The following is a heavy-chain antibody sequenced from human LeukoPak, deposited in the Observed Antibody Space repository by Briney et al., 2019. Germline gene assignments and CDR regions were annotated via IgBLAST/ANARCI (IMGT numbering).Heavy chain of an antibody. V-gene: IGHV4-39*01. CDR3: ARLAEQLRPRNSFDP. Sequence: SETLSLTCTVSGGTISSSSYYWGWIRQPPGKGLEWIGSIYYSGSTYYNPSLKSRVTISVDTSKNQFSLKLSSVTAADTAVHYCARLAEQLRPRNSFDPWGQGTLVTVSS. D-gene: IGHD6-13*01. J-gene: IGHJ5*02. CDR1: GGTISSSSYY. CDR2: IYYSGST.